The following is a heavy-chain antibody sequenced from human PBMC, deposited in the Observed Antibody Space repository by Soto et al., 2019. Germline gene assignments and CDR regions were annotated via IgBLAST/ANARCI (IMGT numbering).Heavy chain of an antibody. Sequence: GGSLRLSCAASGFTFSSYAMSWVRQAPGKGLEWVSAISGSGGSTYYADSVKGRFTISRDNSKNTLYLQMNSLRAEDTAVYYCAKSSGSNYYYYYYYMDVWGKGTTVTVSS. CDR1: GFTFSSYA. CDR3: AKSSGSNYYYYYYYMDV. D-gene: IGHD1-26*01. J-gene: IGHJ6*03. CDR2: ISGSGGST. V-gene: IGHV3-23*01.